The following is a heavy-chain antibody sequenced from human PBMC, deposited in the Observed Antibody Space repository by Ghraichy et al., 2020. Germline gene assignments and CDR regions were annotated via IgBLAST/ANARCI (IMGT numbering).Heavy chain of an antibody. CDR1: GYSFTSYW. CDR2: IYPGDSDT. Sequence: GESLNISCKGSGYSFTSYWIGWVRQMPGKGLEWMGIIYPGDSDTRYSPSFQGQVTISADKSISTAYLQWSSLKASDTAMYYCARLIVGATRDELPRYYFDYWGQGTLVTVSS. CDR3: ARLIVGATRDELPRYYFDY. V-gene: IGHV5-51*01. J-gene: IGHJ4*02. D-gene: IGHD1-26*01.